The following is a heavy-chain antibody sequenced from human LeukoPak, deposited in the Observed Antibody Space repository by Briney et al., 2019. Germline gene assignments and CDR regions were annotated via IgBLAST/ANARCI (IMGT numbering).Heavy chain of an antibody. J-gene: IGHJ5*02. V-gene: IGHV3-21*01. CDR1: GFTSSSYS. CDR2: ISTSSNYI. CDR3: ARELYSSSSRWFDP. Sequence: GGSLRLSCAASGFTSSSYSMNWVRQAPGKGLEWVSFISTSSNYIYYADSVKGRFTISRDNAKNSLYLQMNSLRAEDTAVYYCARELYSSSSRWFDPWGQGTLVTVSS. D-gene: IGHD6-6*01.